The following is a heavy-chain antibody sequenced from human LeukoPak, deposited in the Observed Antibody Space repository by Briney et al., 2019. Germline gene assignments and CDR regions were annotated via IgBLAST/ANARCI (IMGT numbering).Heavy chain of an antibody. Sequence: PGGSLRLSCAASGFTVSSNYMSWVRQAPGKGLEWLSGIYTGGNTYHADSVKGRFTISRDNSKNTLYLQMNSLRAEDTAVYYCARVHGGSYYVFDYWGQGTLVTVSS. D-gene: IGHD1-26*01. CDR2: IYTGGNT. J-gene: IGHJ4*02. V-gene: IGHV3-53*01. CDR3: ARVHGGSYYVFDY. CDR1: GFTVSSNY.